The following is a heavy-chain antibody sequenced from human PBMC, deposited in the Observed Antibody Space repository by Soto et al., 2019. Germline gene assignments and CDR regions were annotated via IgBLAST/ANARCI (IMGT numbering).Heavy chain of an antibody. V-gene: IGHV3-23*01. CDR2: ISGSGGST. Sequence: EVQLLESGGGLVQPGGSLRLSCAASGFTFSSYAMSWVRQAPGKGLEWVSAISGSGGSTYYADSVKGRFTISRDNSKNTLYLQINSLRAEDTAVYYCAKDLKSGVRLCQHWGQGTLVTVSS. CDR3: AKDLKSGVRLCQH. D-gene: IGHD3-3*01. CDR1: GFTFSSYA. J-gene: IGHJ1*01.